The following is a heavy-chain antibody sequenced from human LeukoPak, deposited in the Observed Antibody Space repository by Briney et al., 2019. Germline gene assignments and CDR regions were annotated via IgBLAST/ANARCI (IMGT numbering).Heavy chain of an antibody. V-gene: IGHV3-7*01. CDR3: ARDQRGWELLSRLRQFYWYFDL. CDR1: GFTFSSYW. CDR2: IKQDGREK. Sequence: AGGSLRLSCAASGFTFSSYWMSWVRQAPGKGLEWVANIKQDGREKYYVDYVKGRFTISRDNAKNSLYLQMNSLRAEDTAVYYCARDQRGWELLSRLRQFYWYFDLWGRGTLVTVSS. J-gene: IGHJ2*01. D-gene: IGHD1-26*01.